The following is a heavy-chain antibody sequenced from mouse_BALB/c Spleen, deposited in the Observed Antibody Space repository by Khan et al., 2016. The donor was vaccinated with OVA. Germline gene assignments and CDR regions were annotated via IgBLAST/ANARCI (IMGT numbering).Heavy chain of an antibody. J-gene: IGHJ3*01. V-gene: IGHV1S136*01. CDR1: GYTFTNYV. CDR2: INPDNAGT. Sequence: EVQLQESGPELVEPGASVKMSCKASGYTFTNYVIHWVKQKPGQGLEWIGYINPDNAGTRYNEKFKGKATLTSDISSTSAYMELLSLPSEDSAVYYCAREASSWDFSFPYWGQGTLVTVSA. D-gene: IGHD4-1*01. CDR3: AREASSWDFSFPY.